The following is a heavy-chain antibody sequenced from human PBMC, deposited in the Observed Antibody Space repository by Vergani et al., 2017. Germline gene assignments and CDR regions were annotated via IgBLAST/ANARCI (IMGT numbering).Heavy chain of an antibody. CDR1: GYTFTSYG. V-gene: IGHV1-2*02. Sequence: QVQLVQSGAEVKKPGASVKVSCKASGYTFTSYGISWVRQAPGQGLEWMGWINPNSGGTKYAQKFQGRVTMTRDMSISTAYMELSRLRFDDTAVYYCARDLEGSSGYWGQGTLVTVSS. D-gene: IGHD3-10*01. CDR2: INPNSGGT. CDR3: ARDLEGSSGY. J-gene: IGHJ4*02.